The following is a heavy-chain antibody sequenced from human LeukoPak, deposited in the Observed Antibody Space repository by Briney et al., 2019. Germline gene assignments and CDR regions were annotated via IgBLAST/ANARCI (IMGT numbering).Heavy chain of an antibody. V-gene: IGHV4-59*01. J-gene: IGHJ3*02. Sequence: PSETLSLTCTVSGGSISSYYWTWIRQPPGKGLEWIGYIYYTGSTNYNPSLKSRVTISVDTSKNQFSLKLSSVTAADTAVYYCACLTTADAFDIWGQGTMVTVSS. CDR3: ACLTTADAFDI. CDR1: GGSISSYY. CDR2: IYYTGST. D-gene: IGHD3-22*01.